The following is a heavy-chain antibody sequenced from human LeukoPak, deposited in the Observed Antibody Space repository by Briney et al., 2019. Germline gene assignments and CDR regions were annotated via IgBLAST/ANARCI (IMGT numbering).Heavy chain of an antibody. Sequence: GGSLRLSCAASGFTFSSYEMNWVRQAPGKGLEWVSYISSSGSTIYYADSVKGRFTISRDNAKNSLYLQMNSLRAEDTAVYYCARGGYYYDSSGYLFDYWGQGTLVTLSS. D-gene: IGHD3-22*01. J-gene: IGHJ4*02. CDR3: ARGGYYYDSSGYLFDY. V-gene: IGHV3-48*03. CDR1: GFTFSSYE. CDR2: ISSSGSTI.